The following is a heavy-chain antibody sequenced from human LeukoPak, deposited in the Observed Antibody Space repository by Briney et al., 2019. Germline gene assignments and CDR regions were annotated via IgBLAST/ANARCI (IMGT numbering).Heavy chain of an antibody. CDR1: GFTFDDYA. CDR2: ISWNSGIM. V-gene: IGHV3-9*01. CDR3: AKDQYTRADDAFDI. Sequence: SLRLSCAASGFTFDDYAMHWVRRAPGKGLEWVSGISWNSGIMGQADSVKGRFTIFRDNAKNSLYLQMNSLRAEDTALYYCAKDQYTRADDAFDIWGQGTMVTVSS. J-gene: IGHJ3*02. D-gene: IGHD2-2*01.